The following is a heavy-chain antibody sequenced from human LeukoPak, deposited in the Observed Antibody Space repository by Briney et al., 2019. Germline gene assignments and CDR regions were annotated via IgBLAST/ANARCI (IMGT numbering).Heavy chain of an antibody. CDR1: GFTFSSYA. J-gene: IGHJ4*02. D-gene: IGHD3-10*01. Sequence: GGSLRLSCAASGFTFSSYAMHWVRQAPGKGLEWVAVISYDGSNKYYADSVKGRFTISRDNSKNTLYLQMDSLKTEDTAVYYCTGNYYGSVSYADFDYWGQGTLVTVSS. CDR2: ISYDGSNK. CDR3: TGNYYGSVSYADFDY. V-gene: IGHV3-30*04.